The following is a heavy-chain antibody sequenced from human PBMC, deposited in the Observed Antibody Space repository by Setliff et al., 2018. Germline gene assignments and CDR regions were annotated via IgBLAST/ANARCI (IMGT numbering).Heavy chain of an antibody. CDR3: TKGRVGLAARAGY. J-gene: IGHJ4*02. D-gene: IGHD1-26*01. V-gene: IGHV4-61*02. CDR2: IYASGST. Sequence: TLSLTCTVSGGSISSDSDYWSWTRQSAGKGLEWIGRIYASGSTEYNPSLGSRVTISVDTSRNQFSLQLSSVTSADTAIYYCTKGRVGLAARAGYWGQGTLVTVSS. CDR1: GGSISSDSDY.